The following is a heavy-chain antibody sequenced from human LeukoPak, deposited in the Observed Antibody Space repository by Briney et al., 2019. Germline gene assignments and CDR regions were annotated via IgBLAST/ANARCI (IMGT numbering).Heavy chain of an antibody. Sequence: GASVKVSCKASGYTFTSYYMHWVRQAPGQGLEWMGIINPSGGSTSYAQKFQGRFTITRDKSTSTVYMELSSLRSEDTAVYYCARDLRYNWNHGAFDIWGQGTMVTVSS. J-gene: IGHJ3*02. CDR3: ARDLRYNWNHGAFDI. D-gene: IGHD1-1*01. V-gene: IGHV1-46*03. CDR1: GYTFTSYY. CDR2: INPSGGST.